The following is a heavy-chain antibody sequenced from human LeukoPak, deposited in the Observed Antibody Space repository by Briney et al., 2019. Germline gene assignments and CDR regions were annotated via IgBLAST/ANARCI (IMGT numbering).Heavy chain of an antibody. CDR3: AREDGSGSYNWYFDL. CDR2: IYSGGST. Sequence: PGGSLRLSCAASGFTVSSNYMSWVRQAPGKGLEWVSVIYSGGSTYYADSVKGRFTISRDNSKNTLYLQMNSLRAEDTAVYYCAREDGSGSYNWYFDLWGRGTLVTVSS. D-gene: IGHD3-10*01. V-gene: IGHV3-66*01. CDR1: GFTVSSNY. J-gene: IGHJ2*01.